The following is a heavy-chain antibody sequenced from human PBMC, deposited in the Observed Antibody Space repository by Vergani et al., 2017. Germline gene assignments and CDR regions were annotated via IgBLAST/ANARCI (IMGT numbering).Heavy chain of an antibody. V-gene: IGHV1-18*01. Sequence: QVQLVQSGAEVKKPGASVKVSCKASGYTFTSYGISWVRQAPGQGLEWMGWISAYNGNTNYAQKLQGRVTMTTDTSTSTAYMELRSLRSDDTAVYYCARDGIAAAVPPPQWLGPHGMDVWGQGTTVTVSS. CDR1: GYTFTSYG. CDR2: ISAYNGNT. D-gene: IGHD6-13*01. J-gene: IGHJ6*02. CDR3: ARDGIAAAVPPPQWLGPHGMDV.